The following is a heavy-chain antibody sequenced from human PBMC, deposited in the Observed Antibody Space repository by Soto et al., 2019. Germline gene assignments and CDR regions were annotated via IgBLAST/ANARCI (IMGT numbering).Heavy chain of an antibody. CDR2: ISGSGGST. CDR1: GFTFSSYA. D-gene: IGHD6-6*01. J-gene: IGHJ4*02. Sequence: PGGSLRLSCAASGFTFSSYAMSWVRQAPGKGLEWVSAISGSGGSTYYADSVKGRFTISRDNSKNTLYLQMNSLRAEDTAVYYCAKDSRRWSIAARLLWFYFDYWGQGTLVTVSS. V-gene: IGHV3-23*01. CDR3: AKDSRRWSIAARLLWFYFDY.